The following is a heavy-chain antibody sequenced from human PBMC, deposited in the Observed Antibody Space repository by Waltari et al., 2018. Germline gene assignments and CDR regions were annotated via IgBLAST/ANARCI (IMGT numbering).Heavy chain of an antibody. CDR1: GFTFSSYW. J-gene: IGHJ6*02. CDR2: INRDGRST. D-gene: IGHD3-3*01. V-gene: IGHV3-74*01. Sequence: EVQLVESGGGLVQPGGSLRLSCAASGFTFSSYWMHWVRPAPGKGLVWVSRINRDGRSTNYADSVKGRFTISRDNAKNTLYLQMNSLRAEDTAVYYCARFCAVPPNYYGMDVWGQGTTVTVSS. CDR3: ARFCAVPPNYYGMDV.